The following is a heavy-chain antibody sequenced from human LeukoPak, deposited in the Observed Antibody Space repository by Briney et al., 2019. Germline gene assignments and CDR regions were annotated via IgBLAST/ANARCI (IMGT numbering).Heavy chain of an antibody. CDR3: ARDSYDSSGYLDY. Sequence: PGGSLRLSCAASGFTFSTHSMSWVRQAPGKGLEWVSSISSSGSYIYYADSVKGRFNIFRDHAKTSLYLQMDSLRAEDTAVYYCARDSYDSSGYLDYWGQGTLVTVSS. D-gene: IGHD3-22*01. V-gene: IGHV3-21*01. CDR1: GFTFSTHS. CDR2: ISSSGSYI. J-gene: IGHJ4*02.